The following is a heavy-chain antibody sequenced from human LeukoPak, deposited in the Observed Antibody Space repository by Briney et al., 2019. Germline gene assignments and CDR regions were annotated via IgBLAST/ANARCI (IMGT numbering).Heavy chain of an antibody. D-gene: IGHD5-12*01. CDR2: FDPEDGET. J-gene: IGHJ6*03. V-gene: IGHV1-24*01. Sequence: ASVKVSCKVSGCTLTELSMHWVRQAPGKGLEWMGGFDPEDGETIYAQKFQGRVTMTEDTSTDAAYMELSSLRSEDTAVYYCATLPYVATIGYYYYMDVWGKGTTVTVSS. CDR3: ATLPYVATIGYYYYMDV. CDR1: GCTLTELS.